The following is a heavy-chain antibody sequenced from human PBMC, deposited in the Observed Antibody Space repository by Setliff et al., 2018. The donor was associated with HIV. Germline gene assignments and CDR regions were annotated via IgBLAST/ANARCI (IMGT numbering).Heavy chain of an antibody. CDR2: IYPGDSDT. Sequence: GESLKISCRGSGYTFTNYWIGWVRQMPGRGLEWMGIIYPGDSDTRYSPSFEGQVTMSADKSINTAYLQWNSLKASDTAVYYCARQPGRAAMGRENYYYYYMDVWGKGTTVTVSS. J-gene: IGHJ6*03. V-gene: IGHV5-51*01. D-gene: IGHD2-2*01. CDR1: GYTFTNYW. CDR3: ARQPGRAAMGRENYYYYYMDV.